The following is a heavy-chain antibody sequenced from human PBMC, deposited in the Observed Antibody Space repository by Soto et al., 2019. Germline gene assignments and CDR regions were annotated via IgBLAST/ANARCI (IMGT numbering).Heavy chain of an antibody. J-gene: IGHJ6*02. CDR1: GGSISSYY. Sequence: QVQLQESGPGLVKPSETLSLTCTVSGGSISSYYWSWIRQPPGKGLEWIGYIYYSGSTNYNPSLKSRVTISVDTSKHQFSLKLSSVTAADTAVYYCARDRSSYGDSSYYGMDVWGQGTTVTVSS. CDR3: ARDRSSYGDSSYYGMDV. CDR2: IYYSGST. V-gene: IGHV4-59*01. D-gene: IGHD4-17*01.